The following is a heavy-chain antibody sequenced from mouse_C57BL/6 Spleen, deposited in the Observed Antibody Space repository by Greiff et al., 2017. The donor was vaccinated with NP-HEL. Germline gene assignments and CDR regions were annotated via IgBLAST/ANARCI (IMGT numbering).Heavy chain of an antibody. D-gene: IGHD2-4*01. CDR1: GFNINDYY. V-gene: IGHV14-2*01. Sequence: EVQLQQSGAELVKPGASVKLSCTASGFNINDYYMHWVKQRPEQGLEWIGRIDPDDGETRYAQKFQGKATITADTSSNTAYLQLSSLTSEDTAVYYCARSRDYDDYFDYGGQGTTLTVSS. CDR2: IDPDDGET. J-gene: IGHJ2*01. CDR3: ARSRDYDDYFDY.